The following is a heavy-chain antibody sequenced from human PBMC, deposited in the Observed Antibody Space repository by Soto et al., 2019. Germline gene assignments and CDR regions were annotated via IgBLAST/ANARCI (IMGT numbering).Heavy chain of an antibody. CDR3: AKEGYCSGGSCFLSDAFDI. CDR1: GFTFSSYA. Sequence: EVQLLESGGGLVQPGGSLRLSCAASGFTFSSYAMSWVRQAPGKGLEWVSAISGSGGSTYYADSVKGRFTISRDNSKNTLYLQMNSLRAEDTAVYYCAKEGYCSGGSCFLSDAFDIWGQGTMVTVSS. CDR2: ISGSGGST. D-gene: IGHD2-15*01. V-gene: IGHV3-23*01. J-gene: IGHJ3*02.